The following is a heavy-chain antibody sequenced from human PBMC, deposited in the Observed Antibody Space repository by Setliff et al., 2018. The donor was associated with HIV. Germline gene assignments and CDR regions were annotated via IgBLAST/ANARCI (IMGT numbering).Heavy chain of an antibody. V-gene: IGHV5-51*01. D-gene: IGHD2-15*01. CDR3: ARGRGGYFGGGRYYNLPYFDS. J-gene: IGHJ4*02. CDR2: LYFGDSDP. Sequence: SFTSYWIGWVRQMPGKGLEWLGILYFGDSDPKYNPSFEGQVTISADKSIKTAFLQWRSLKTSDTAIYYCARGRGGYFGGGRYYNLPYFDSWGQGTLVTVSS. CDR1: SFTSYW.